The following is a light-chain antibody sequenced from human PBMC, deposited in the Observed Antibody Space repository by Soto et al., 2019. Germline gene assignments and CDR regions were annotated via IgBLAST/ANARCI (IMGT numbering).Light chain of an antibody. CDR2: QNS. CDR1: SSTIGAGYD. V-gene: IGLV1-40*01. Sequence: QSALTQPPSVSGAPGQRITISCTGTSSTIGAGYDVHWYQQLPGTAPKLLIYQNSNRPSGVPDRFSASRSGTSASLAITGLQADDEADYYCQSYDSNLNGHVVFGGGTKLTVL. J-gene: IGLJ2*01. CDR3: QSYDSNLNGHVV.